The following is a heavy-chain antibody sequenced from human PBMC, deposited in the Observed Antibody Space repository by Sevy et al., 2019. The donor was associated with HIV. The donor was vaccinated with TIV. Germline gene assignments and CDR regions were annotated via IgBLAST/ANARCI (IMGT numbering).Heavy chain of an antibody. D-gene: IGHD2-15*01. CDR3: ATGGLRYYSGSSSYQGDWFDP. V-gene: IGHV1-24*01. J-gene: IGHJ5*02. CDR1: GYTLTKLS. Sequence: ASVKVSCKVSGYTLTKLSIHWVRQAPGKGLEWMGDFDSQDGETIYPQRFQGRVTMTVDTPTDTAYMELSSLTSEDTAVYYCATGGLRYYSGSSSYQGDWFDPWGQGTLVTVSS. CDR2: FDSQDGET.